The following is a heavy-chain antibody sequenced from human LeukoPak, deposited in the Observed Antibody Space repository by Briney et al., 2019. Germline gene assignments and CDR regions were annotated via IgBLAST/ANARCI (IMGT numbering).Heavy chain of an antibody. CDR1: GYSFTSYL. Sequence: AESLKISCKGSGYSFTSYLIGWVRKMPGKGLEWMGIIYPGDSDTRYSPSFQGQVTISADKSISTAYLQWSSLKASDTAMYYCARSGITMVGGVIRGNWFDPWGQGTLVTVSS. CDR2: IYPGDSDT. V-gene: IGHV5-51*01. J-gene: IGHJ5*02. CDR3: ARSGITMVGGVIRGNWFDP. D-gene: IGHD3-10*01.